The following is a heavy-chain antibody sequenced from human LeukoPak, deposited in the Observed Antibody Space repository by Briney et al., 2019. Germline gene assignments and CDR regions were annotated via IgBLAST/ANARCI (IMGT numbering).Heavy chain of an antibody. CDR2: IYTSGST. CDR3: ARDQDYFYYFMDV. J-gene: IGHJ6*03. Sequence: SETLSLTCTVSGGSISSYYWSWIRQPPGKGLEWIGRIYTSGSTNYNPSLKSRVTMSLDTSKNQFSLKLTSVTAADTAVYYCARDQDYFYYFMDVWGKGTTVTVSS. CDR1: GGSISSYY. V-gene: IGHV4-4*07.